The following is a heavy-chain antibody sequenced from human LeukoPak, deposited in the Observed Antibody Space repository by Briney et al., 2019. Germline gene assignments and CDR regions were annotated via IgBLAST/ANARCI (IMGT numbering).Heavy chain of an antibody. J-gene: IGHJ4*02. V-gene: IGHV3-53*01. D-gene: IGHD3-10*01. CDR3: ERTPRGSGSFPPFDY. Sequence: GGSLRLSCAASGFTVSSNYMSWVRQAPGKGLEWVSVIYSGGSTYYADSVKGRFTISRDNSKNTLYLQMNSLRAEDTAVYYCERTPRGSGSFPPFDYWGQGTLVTVSS. CDR2: IYSGGST. CDR1: GFTVSSNY.